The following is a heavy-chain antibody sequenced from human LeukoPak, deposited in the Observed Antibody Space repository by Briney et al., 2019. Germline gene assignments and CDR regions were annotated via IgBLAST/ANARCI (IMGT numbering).Heavy chain of an antibody. D-gene: IGHD1-1*01. Sequence: PGGSLRLSCEASGFTFSSYPMHWVRQAPGKGLEWVAVISYDGNVKYYVDSVKGRFTISRDNSKNTLYLQMNSLRAEDTAVYYCASKGGNDWEYFFDYWGQGTLVTVSS. J-gene: IGHJ4*02. V-gene: IGHV3-30*14. CDR2: ISYDGNVK. CDR3: ASKGGNDWEYFFDY. CDR1: GFTFSSYP.